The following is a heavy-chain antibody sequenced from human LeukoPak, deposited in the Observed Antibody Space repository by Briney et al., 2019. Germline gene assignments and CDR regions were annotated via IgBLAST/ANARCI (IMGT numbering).Heavy chain of an antibody. J-gene: IGHJ4*02. V-gene: IGHV3-30*02. Sequence: GGSLRLSCTAPGFPFNAYNIHWIRQSPGRGLEWVSFLRNDKTEIHYADFAKGRFTISRDRSKNSVYLQMNSLRPDDTALYYCAKDGGRYRFDFWGQGTMVTVSS. D-gene: IGHD3-16*02. CDR2: LRNDKTEI. CDR1: GFPFNAYN. CDR3: AKDGGRYRFDF.